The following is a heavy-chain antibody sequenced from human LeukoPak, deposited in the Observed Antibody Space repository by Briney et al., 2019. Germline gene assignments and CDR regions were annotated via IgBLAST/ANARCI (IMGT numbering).Heavy chain of an antibody. V-gene: IGHV4-39*07. Sequence: SETLSLTCTVSGGSISSSSYYWGWIRQPPGKGLEWIGSIYYSGSTYYNPSLKSRVTISVDTSKNQFSLKLSSVTAADTAVYYCARGGGWYTNWGQGTLVTVSS. CDR1: GGSISSSSYY. CDR3: ARGGGWYTN. J-gene: IGHJ4*02. CDR2: IYYSGST. D-gene: IGHD6-19*01.